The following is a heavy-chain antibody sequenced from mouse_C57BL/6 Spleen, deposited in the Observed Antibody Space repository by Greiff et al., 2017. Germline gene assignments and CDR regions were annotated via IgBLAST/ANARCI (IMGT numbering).Heavy chain of an antibody. CDR2: IYPGDGDT. V-gene: IGHV1-82*01. CDR3: ARSNYGSSYYFDY. Sequence: VQLQQSGPELVKPGASVKISCKASGYAFSSSWMNWVKQRPGKGLEWIGRIYPGDGDTNYNGKFKGKATLTADKSSSTAYMQLSSLTSEDSAVYFCARSNYGSSYYFDYWRQGTTLTVSS. J-gene: IGHJ2*01. CDR1: GYAFSSSW. D-gene: IGHD1-1*01.